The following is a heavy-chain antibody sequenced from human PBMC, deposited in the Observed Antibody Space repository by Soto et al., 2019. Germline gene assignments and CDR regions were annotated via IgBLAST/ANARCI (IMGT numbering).Heavy chain of an antibody. CDR2: IVPLFRTT. Sequence: SVKVSCKTSGGTFSSYAINWVRQAPGQGLEWMGGIVPLFRTTNYAQKFQGRVTITADTSTYTVYMELSELRSGDTAVYYCARGGYSSTWSNLLDRSGLDVWGQGTTGTVSS. CDR3: ARGGYSSTWSNLLDRSGLDV. V-gene: IGHV1-69*06. CDR1: GGTFSSYA. D-gene: IGHD6-13*01. J-gene: IGHJ6*02.